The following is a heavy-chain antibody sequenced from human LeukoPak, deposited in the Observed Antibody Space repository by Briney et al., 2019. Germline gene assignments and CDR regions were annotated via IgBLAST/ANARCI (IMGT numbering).Heavy chain of an antibody. CDR3: ARDNNVWGSYRKFDP. V-gene: IGHV4-4*07. Sequence: NPSETLSLTCTVSGGSIISYYWSWIRQPAGKGLEWIGRIYTSGSTNYNPSLRSRVTMSVDTSKNQFSLNLSSVTAADTAVYYCARDNNVWGSYRKFDPRGQGTLVTVSS. J-gene: IGHJ5*02. D-gene: IGHD3-16*02. CDR1: GGSIISYY. CDR2: IYTSGST.